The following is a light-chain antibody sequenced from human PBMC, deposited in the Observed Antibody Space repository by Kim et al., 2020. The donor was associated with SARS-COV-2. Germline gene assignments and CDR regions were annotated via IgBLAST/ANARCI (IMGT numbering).Light chain of an antibody. CDR2: DAS. V-gene: IGKV3-11*01. Sequence: TGESATLSCSDSQIVANSLAWYQQIPRPAPRLLIYDASNRATGIPPRFSGSGSGTYFTLTISSLEPEDFAVYYCQLRTNWPPRITFGGGTKVDIK. CDR3: QLRTNWPPRIT. J-gene: IGKJ4*02. CDR1: QIVANS.